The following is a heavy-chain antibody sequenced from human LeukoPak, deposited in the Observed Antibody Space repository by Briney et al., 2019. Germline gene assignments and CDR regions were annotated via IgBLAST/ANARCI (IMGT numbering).Heavy chain of an antibody. CDR2: INPNSGGT. D-gene: IGHD6-19*01. J-gene: IGHJ4*02. CDR3: ARDRDSSGWFLPDY. V-gene: IGHV1-2*02. CDR1: GYTFTGYY. Sequence: ASVKVSCKASGYTFTGYYMHWVRQAPGQGLERMGWINPNSGGTNYAQKFQGRVTMTRDTSISTAYMELSRLRSDDTAVYYCARDRDSSGWFLPDYWGQGTLVTVSS.